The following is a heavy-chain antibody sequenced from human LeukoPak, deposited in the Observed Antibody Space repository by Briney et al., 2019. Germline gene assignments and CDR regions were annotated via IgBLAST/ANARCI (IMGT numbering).Heavy chain of an antibody. CDR3: AKDYDSSGYYLGYYFDY. CDR2: ISYDGSNK. D-gene: IGHD3-22*01. J-gene: IGHJ4*02. Sequence: PGGSLRLSCAASGFTFDDYGMHWVRQAPGKGLEWVAVISYDGSNKYYADSVKGRFTISRDNSKNTLYLQMNSLRAEDTAVYYCAKDYDSSGYYLGYYFDYWGQGTLVTVSS. CDR1: GFTFDDYG. V-gene: IGHV3-30*18.